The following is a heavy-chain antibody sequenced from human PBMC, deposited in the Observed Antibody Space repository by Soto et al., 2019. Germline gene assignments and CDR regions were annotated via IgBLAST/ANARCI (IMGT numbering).Heavy chain of an antibody. V-gene: IGHV4-39*01. D-gene: IGHD6-19*01. CDR3: ARRVAVGYYYYYGMDV. CDR2: IYYSGST. CDR1: GGSISSSSYY. Sequence: SETLSLTCTVSGGSISSSSYYWGWIRQPPGKGLEWIGSIYYSGSTYYNPSLKSRVTISVDTSKNQFSLKLSSVTAADTAVYYCARRVAVGYYYYYGMDVWGQGTTVTVSS. J-gene: IGHJ6*02.